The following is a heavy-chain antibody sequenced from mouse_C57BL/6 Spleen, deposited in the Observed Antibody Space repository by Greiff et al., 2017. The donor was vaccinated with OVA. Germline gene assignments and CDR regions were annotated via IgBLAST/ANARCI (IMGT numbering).Heavy chain of an antibody. CDR2: IRNKANNHAT. V-gene: IGHV6-6*01. CDR1: GFTFSDAW. D-gene: IGHD1-1*01. CDR3: TRGYYYGSSYYAMDY. Sequence: EVKLMESGGGLVQPGGSMKLSCAASGFTFSDAWMDWVRQSPEKGLEWVAEIRNKANNHATYYAESVKGRFTISRDDSKSSVYLQMNSLRAEDTGIYYCTRGYYYGSSYYAMDYWGQGTSVTVSS. J-gene: IGHJ4*01.